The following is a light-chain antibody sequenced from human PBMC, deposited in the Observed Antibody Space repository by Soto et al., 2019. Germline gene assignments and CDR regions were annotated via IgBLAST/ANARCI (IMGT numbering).Light chain of an antibody. Sequence: DIQMTQSPSSLSASVGDRFTLTCRASQGISNYLAWYQQKPGKVPKLLIYTASTLQSGVPSRFSGSGSGIDFTLTISSLQPEDFATYYCLLDFSYFWAFGQGTKVDIK. V-gene: IGKV1-27*01. CDR3: LLDFSYFWA. CDR2: TAS. CDR1: QGISNY. J-gene: IGKJ1*01.